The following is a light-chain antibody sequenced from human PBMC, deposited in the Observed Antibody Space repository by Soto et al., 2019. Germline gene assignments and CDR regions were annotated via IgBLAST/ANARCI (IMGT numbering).Light chain of an antibody. CDR1: SGHSSYI. CDR2: LEGSGSY. Sequence: QLVLTQSSSASASLGSSVKLTCTLSSGHSSYIIAWHQQQPGKAPRYLMKLEGSGSYNKGSGVPARFSGSSSGADRYLTVYTLQSEDEADYYCETWDSNSVVFGGGTKLTVL. J-gene: IGLJ2*01. V-gene: IGLV4-60*03. CDR3: ETWDSNSVV.